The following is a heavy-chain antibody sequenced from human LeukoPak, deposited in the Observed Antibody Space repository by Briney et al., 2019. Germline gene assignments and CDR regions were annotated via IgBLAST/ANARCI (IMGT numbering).Heavy chain of an antibody. CDR1: GFTFSNAW. V-gene: IGHV3-15*01. J-gene: IGHJ4*02. CDR2: IKSKTDGGTT. CDR3: TTDFGYFDWLSLSY. Sequence: GGSLRLSCAASGFTFSNAWMSWARQAPGKGLEWVGRIKSKTDGGTTDYAAPVKGRFTISRDDSKNTLYLQMNSLKTEDTAVYYCTTDFGYFDWLSLSYWGQGTLVTVSS. D-gene: IGHD3-9*01.